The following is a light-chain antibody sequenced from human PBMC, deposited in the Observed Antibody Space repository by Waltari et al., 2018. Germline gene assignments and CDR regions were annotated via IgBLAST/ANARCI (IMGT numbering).Light chain of an antibody. CDR3: QHRSNWPA. J-gene: IGKJ5*01. CDR2: DAS. V-gene: IGKV3-11*01. CDR1: ESIGRY. Sequence: EIVLTQSPATLSLSPGERATLSCRASESIGRYLAWYQQKPGQAPRLLIYDASNRATGIPVRFTGSVSGTDFTLAISSLETEDFALYYCQHRSNWPAFGQGTRLEIK.